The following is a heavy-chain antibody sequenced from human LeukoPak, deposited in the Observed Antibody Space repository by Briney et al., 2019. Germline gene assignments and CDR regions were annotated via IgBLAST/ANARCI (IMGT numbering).Heavy chain of an antibody. D-gene: IGHD5-24*01. CDR2: INPSGGST. Sequence: ASVKVSCKASGYTFTSYYIHWVRQAPGQGLEWMGIINPSGGSTSYAQRFQGRVTMTRDMSTSTVYMELSSLRSDDTAVYYCARFQGEMATKTGDDYWGQGTLVTVSS. J-gene: IGHJ4*02. CDR3: ARFQGEMATKTGDDY. V-gene: IGHV1-46*01. CDR1: GYTFTSYY.